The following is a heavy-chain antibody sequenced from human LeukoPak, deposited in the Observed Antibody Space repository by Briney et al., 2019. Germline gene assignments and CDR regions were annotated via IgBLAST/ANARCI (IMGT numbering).Heavy chain of an antibody. CDR3: ARPLAVY. CDR1: GFTFSSYA. J-gene: IGHJ4*02. V-gene: IGHV3-30*04. CDR2: ISYDGSNK. Sequence: GGSLRLSCAASGFTFSSYAMHWVRQAPGKGLEWGAVISYDGSNKYYADSVKGRSTISRDNSKNTLYLQMNSLRAEDTAVYYCARPLAVYWGQGTLVTVSS.